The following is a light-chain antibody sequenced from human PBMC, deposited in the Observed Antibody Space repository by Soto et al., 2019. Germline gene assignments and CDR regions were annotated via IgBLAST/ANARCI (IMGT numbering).Light chain of an antibody. V-gene: IGLV2-8*01. Sequence: QSSLTQPPSASGAPGQSVTISRTGTSKAVGAYNYVSWYQQLPGKAPKLIIYEFSKRPSGVPDRFSGSKSGNTASLTVSGLQAEDEADYYCTSYAGTYSFFYVFGTGTKLTVL. J-gene: IGLJ1*01. CDR3: TSYAGTYSFFYV. CDR2: EFS. CDR1: SKAVGAYNY.